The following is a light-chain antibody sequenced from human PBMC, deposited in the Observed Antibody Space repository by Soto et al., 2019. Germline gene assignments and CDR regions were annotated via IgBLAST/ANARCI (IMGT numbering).Light chain of an antibody. Sequence: QSVLTQPRSVSGSPGQSVTISCTGTSSDVGGYNYVSWYQQHPGKAPKLMIYDVSKRPSGVPDRFSGSKSGNTASLTISGLQSEDEADYSCCSYAGSYTPLFGGGTKLTVL. J-gene: IGLJ2*01. V-gene: IGLV2-11*01. CDR3: CSYAGSYTPL. CDR1: SSDVGGYNY. CDR2: DVS.